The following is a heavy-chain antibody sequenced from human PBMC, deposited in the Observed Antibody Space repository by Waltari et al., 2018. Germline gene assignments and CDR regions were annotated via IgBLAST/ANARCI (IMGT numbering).Heavy chain of an antibody. D-gene: IGHD3-10*01. V-gene: IGHV3-21*01. CDR3: ARDSLITMVRGVPIDYYYGMDV. J-gene: IGHJ6*02. CDR2: ISSSSSYR. CDR1: GFTFSSYS. Sequence: EVQLVESGGGLVKPGGSLRLSCAASGFTFSSYSMNWVRQAPGKGLEWVSSISSSSSYRYYADSVKGRFTISRDNAKNSLYLQMNSLRAEDTAVYYCARDSLITMVRGVPIDYYYGMDVWGQGTTVTVSS.